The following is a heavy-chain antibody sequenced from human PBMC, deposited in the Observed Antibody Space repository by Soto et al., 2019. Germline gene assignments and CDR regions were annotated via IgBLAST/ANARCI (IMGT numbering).Heavy chain of an antibody. D-gene: IGHD6-6*01. J-gene: IGHJ6*02. CDR3: AREARAVQLIAARYYYYYGMDV. V-gene: IGHV1-69*13. CDR2: IIPIFGTA. CDR1: GRTFGSYA. Sequence: GASVKVSCKASGRTFGSYAISWVRQAPGQGLEWMGGIIPIFGTANYAQKFQGRVTITADESTSTAYMELSSLRSEDTAVYYCAREARAVQLIAARYYYYYGMDVWGQGTTVTVSS.